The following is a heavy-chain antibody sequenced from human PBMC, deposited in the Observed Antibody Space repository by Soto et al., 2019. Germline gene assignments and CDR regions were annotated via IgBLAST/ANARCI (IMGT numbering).Heavy chain of an antibody. V-gene: IGHV3-9*01. CDR1: GFTFDDYA. CDR3: AKDIGGVAVAGAGDY. D-gene: IGHD6-19*01. CDR2: ISWNSGSI. J-gene: IGHJ4*02. Sequence: VQLVESGGGLVQPGRSLRLSCAASGFTFDDYAMHWVRQAPGKGLEWVSGISWNSGSIGYADSVKGRFTISRDNAKNSLYLQMNSLRAEDTALYYCAKDIGGVAVAGAGDYWGQGTLVTVSS.